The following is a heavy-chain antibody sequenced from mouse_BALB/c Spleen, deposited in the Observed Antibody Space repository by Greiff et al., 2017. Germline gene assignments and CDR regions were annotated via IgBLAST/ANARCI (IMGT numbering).Heavy chain of an antibody. CDR1: GFTFSSYA. D-gene: IGHD2-14*01. Sequence: EVKLVESGGGLVKPGGSLKLSCAASGFTFSSYAMSWVRQTPEKRLEWVASISSGGNTYYPDSVKGRFTISRDNARNILYLQMSSLRSEDTAMYYCAREGNYRYPYYFDYWGQGTTLTVSS. V-gene: IGHV5-6-5*01. J-gene: IGHJ2*01. CDR2: ISSGGNT. CDR3: AREGNYRYPYYFDY.